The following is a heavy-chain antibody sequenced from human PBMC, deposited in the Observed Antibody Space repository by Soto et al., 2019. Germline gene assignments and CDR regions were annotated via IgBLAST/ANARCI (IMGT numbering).Heavy chain of an antibody. D-gene: IGHD3-10*01. CDR3: ATAYMVRGQGEYYMDV. CDR1: GYTLTELS. CDR2: FDPEDGET. V-gene: IGHV1-24*01. J-gene: IGHJ6*03. Sequence: ASVKVSCKVSGYTLTELSMHWVRQAPGKGLEWMGGFDPEDGETIYAQKFQGRVTMTEDTSTDTAYMELSSLRSEDTAVYYCATAYMVRGQGEYYMDVWGKGTTDTVSS.